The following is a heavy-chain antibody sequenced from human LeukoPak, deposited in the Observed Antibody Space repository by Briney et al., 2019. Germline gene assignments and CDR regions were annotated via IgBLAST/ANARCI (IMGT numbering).Heavy chain of an antibody. V-gene: IGHV3-21*01. CDR2: ISSSSSYI. Sequence: PGGSLRLSCAATGFTFSSYSMNWVRQAPGKGLEWVSSISSSSSYIYYADSVKGRFTISRDNAKNSLYLQMNSLRAEDTAVYYCARVGYCSSTSCYVGGPDAFDIWGQGTMVTVSS. CDR3: ARVGYCSSTSCYVGGPDAFDI. D-gene: IGHD2-2*01. CDR1: GFTFSSYS. J-gene: IGHJ3*02.